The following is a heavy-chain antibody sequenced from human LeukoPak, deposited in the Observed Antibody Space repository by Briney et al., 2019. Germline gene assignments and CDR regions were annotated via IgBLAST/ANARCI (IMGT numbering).Heavy chain of an antibody. Sequence: KPSETLSLTCTVSGGSISGYYWSWIRQPPGKGLEWIANIHDSGSTDYNPSLRSRVTISVDTSKNQFSLRLTSVTAADSAVYYCARPSSGWIDAFDIWGQGTMVTVSS. V-gene: IGHV4-59*08. CDR2: IHDSGST. J-gene: IGHJ3*02. CDR1: GGSISGYY. CDR3: ARPSSGWIDAFDI. D-gene: IGHD6-19*01.